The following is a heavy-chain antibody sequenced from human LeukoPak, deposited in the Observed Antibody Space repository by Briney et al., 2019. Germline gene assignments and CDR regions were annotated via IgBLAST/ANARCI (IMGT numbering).Heavy chain of an antibody. CDR2: IYYSGST. CDR3: ARRGSGWYYFDY. J-gene: IGHJ4*02. CDR1: GGSISSYY. D-gene: IGHD6-19*01. Sequence: SETLSLTCTVSGGSISSYYWSWIRQPPGKGLEWTGYIYYSGSTYYNPSLKSRVTISVDTSKNQFSLKLSSVTAADTAVYYCARRGSGWYYFDYWGQGTLVTVSS. V-gene: IGHV4-59*04.